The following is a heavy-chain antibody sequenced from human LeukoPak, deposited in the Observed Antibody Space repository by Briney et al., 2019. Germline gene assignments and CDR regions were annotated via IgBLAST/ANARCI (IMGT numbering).Heavy chain of an antibody. Sequence: GGSLRLSCAVSGFTVSGNYMSWVRQAPGKGLEWGSLIYSDDTTLYADSVKGRFTISRDISKNTLYLQMSSLRAEDTAVYYCPPRAGGYSHPYDYWGQGVLVTVSS. D-gene: IGHD4-23*01. CDR1: GFTVSGNY. CDR2: IYSDDTT. V-gene: IGHV3-53*01. CDR3: PPRAGGYSHPYDY. J-gene: IGHJ4*02.